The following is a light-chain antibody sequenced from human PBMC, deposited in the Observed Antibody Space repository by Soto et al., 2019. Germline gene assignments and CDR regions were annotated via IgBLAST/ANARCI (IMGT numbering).Light chain of an antibody. CDR3: CSYTTSNTRQIV. CDR2: DVS. CDR1: SSDVGGYNY. V-gene: IGLV2-14*03. J-gene: IGLJ1*01. Sequence: QSALTQPASVSGSPGQSITISCTGTSSDVGGYNYVSWYQHHPGKAPKLMIYDVSNRPSGVSNRFSGSKSGNTASLTISGLQPEDVADYYCCSYTTSNTRQIVFGTGTRSPS.